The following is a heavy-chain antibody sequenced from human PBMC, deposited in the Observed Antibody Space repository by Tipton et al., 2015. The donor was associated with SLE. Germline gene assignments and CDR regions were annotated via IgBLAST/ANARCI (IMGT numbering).Heavy chain of an antibody. V-gene: IGHV3-9*01. D-gene: IGHD3-22*01. Sequence: SLRLSCAGSGFTFDDYAMHWVRQAPGKGLEWVSGISWNSGSIGYADSVKGRFTISRDNAKNSLYLQMNSLRAEDTALYYCAKDGNLSDRGAFDVWGQGTMVTISS. CDR2: ISWNSGSI. CDR1: GFTFDDYA. CDR3: AKDGNLSDRGAFDV. J-gene: IGHJ3*01.